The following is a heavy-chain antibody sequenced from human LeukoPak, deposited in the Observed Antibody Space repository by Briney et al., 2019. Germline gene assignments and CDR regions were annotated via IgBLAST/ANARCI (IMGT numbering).Heavy chain of an antibody. Sequence: GGSLRLSCAASGFTFSSYAMHWVRQAPGKGLEWVAAISYDENIKNYADSVKGRFTVSRDNAKNSLYLQMNSLRVEDTAVYYCARDPRTVRIWGQGTLVTVSS. CDR2: ISYDENIK. J-gene: IGHJ4*02. CDR3: ARDPRTVRI. V-gene: IGHV3-30*04. D-gene: IGHD1-1*01. CDR1: GFTFSSYA.